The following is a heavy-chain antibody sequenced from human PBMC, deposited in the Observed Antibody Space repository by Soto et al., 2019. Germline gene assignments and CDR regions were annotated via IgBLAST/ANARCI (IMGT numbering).Heavy chain of an antibody. CDR1: GGTFSSYA. Sequence: SVKVSCKASGGTFSSYAISWVRQAPGQGLEWMGGIIPIFGTANYAQKFQGRVTITADESTSTAYMELSSLRSEDTAVYYFARESRYCSGGSCYFLPGIDYWGQGTLVTVSS. CDR2: IIPIFGTA. CDR3: ARESRYCSGGSCYFLPGIDY. V-gene: IGHV1-69*13. D-gene: IGHD2-15*01. J-gene: IGHJ4*02.